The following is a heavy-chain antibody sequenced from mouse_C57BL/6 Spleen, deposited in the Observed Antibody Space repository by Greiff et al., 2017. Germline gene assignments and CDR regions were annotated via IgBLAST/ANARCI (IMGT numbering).Heavy chain of an antibody. D-gene: IGHD3-1*01. CDR1: GFTFSNYW. CDR2: IRLKSDNYAT. V-gene: IGHV6-3*01. CDR3: TDGPWYFDV. J-gene: IGHJ1*03. Sequence: EVKLMESGGGLVQPGGSMKLSCVASGFTFSNYWMNWVRQSPEKGLEWVAQIRLKSDNYATHYAESVKGRFTISRDDSKSSVYLQMNNLRAEDTGIYYCTDGPWYFDVWGTGTTVTVSS.